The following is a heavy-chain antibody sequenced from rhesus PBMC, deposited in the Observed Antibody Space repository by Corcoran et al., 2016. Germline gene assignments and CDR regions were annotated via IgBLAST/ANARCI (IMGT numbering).Heavy chain of an antibody. CDR3: ARDRTDYYYDSGYYGYDAFDF. CDR2: IYGSGSST. CDR1: GGSISSSY. Sequence: QLQLQESGPGLVKPSETLSVTCAVSGGSISSSYWSWIRQAPGKGLEWIGYIYGSGSSTNYNPSLKSRVTQSVDTSKNQLFRKLSSMTTAETVVYYCARDRTDYYYDSGYYGYDAFDFWGQGLRVTVSS. D-gene: IGHD3-28*01. J-gene: IGHJ3*01. V-gene: IGHV4-169*02.